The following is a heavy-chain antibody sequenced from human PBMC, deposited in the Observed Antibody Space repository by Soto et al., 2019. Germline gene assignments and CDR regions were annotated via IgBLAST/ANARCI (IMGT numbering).Heavy chain of an antibody. CDR3: TRGPDYYDFWSGLENFDY. CDR1: GFTFGDYA. V-gene: IGHV3-49*03. CDR2: IRSKAYGGTT. J-gene: IGHJ4*02. Sequence: GGSLRLSCTASGFTFGDYAMSWFRQAPGKGLEWVGFIRSKAYGGTTEYAASVKGRFTISRDDSKSIAYLQMNSLKTEDTAVYYCTRGPDYYDFWSGLENFDYWGQGTLVTVSS. D-gene: IGHD3-3*01.